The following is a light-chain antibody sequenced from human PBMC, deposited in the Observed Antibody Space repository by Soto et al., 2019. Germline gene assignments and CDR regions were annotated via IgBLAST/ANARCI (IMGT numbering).Light chain of an antibody. V-gene: IGKV3-15*01. J-gene: IGKJ4*01. CDR2: GAS. CDR1: QSVSSN. Sequence: EIVMTQSPATLSVSPGERATLSCRASQSVSSNLAWYQQKPGQAPRLLIYGASNRATGIPDRFSGSGSGTEFTLTISRLQSEDFAVYYCQKYNNWPPLTFGGGTKVDI. CDR3: QKYNNWPPLT.